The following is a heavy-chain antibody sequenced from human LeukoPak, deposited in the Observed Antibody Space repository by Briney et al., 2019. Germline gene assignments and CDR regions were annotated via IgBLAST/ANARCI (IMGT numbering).Heavy chain of an antibody. D-gene: IGHD4-4*01. J-gene: IGHJ4*02. CDR3: AREEDSNYDEYYFDY. Sequence: AASVKVSCKASGYTFTSYYMHWVRQAPGQGLEWMGIINPSGGSTSYAQKFQGRVTMTRDTSTSTVYMELSSLRSEDTAVYYCAREEDSNYDEYYFDYWGQGTLVTVSS. V-gene: IGHV1-46*01. CDR2: INPSGGST. CDR1: GYTFTSYY.